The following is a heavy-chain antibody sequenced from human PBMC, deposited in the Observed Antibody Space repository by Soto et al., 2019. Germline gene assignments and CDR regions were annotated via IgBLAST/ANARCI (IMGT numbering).Heavy chain of an antibody. CDR1: GGSISSGDYY. CDR3: VRVGYYYCMDV. J-gene: IGHJ6*02. CDR2: IYYSGST. V-gene: IGHV4-30-4*01. Sequence: SETLSLTCTVSGGSISSGDYYWSWIRQPPGKGRDWIGYIYYSGSTYYNPSLKSRVTISVDTSKNQFSLKLSSVTAADTAVYYCVRVGYYYCMDVWGQGTTVTVSS.